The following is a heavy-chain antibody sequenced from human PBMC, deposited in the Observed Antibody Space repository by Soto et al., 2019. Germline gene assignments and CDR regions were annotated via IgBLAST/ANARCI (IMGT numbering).Heavy chain of an antibody. CDR2: IYSGGAT. CDR1: GFSVTTNH. Sequence: EVRLVESGGGLVQPGGSLRLSCAVSGFSVTTNHMTWVRQAPGKGLEWVSIIYSGGATDYADSVKGRLTISRDNSKNTLHLQMNSLRGEDTAIYYCVRNYGAVWGQGTTVTVSS. D-gene: IGHD3-16*01. V-gene: IGHV3-66*01. J-gene: IGHJ6*02. CDR3: VRNYGAV.